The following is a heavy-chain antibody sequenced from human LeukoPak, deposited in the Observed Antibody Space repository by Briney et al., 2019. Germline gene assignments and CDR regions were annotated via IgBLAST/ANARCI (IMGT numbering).Heavy chain of an antibody. J-gene: IGHJ4*02. CDR2: INPDSGFT. Sequence: GASVKVSCKTSGYRFIDDYMHWVRQAPGQGFEFMGWINPDSGFTNLAPKFQGRLTLTRDTSISTAYMELRRLRSDDTAVYYCAREATMLLFLGYDYWGQGTLVTVSS. V-gene: IGHV1-2*02. CDR3: AREATMLLFLGYDY. D-gene: IGHD5-12*01. CDR1: GYRFIDDY.